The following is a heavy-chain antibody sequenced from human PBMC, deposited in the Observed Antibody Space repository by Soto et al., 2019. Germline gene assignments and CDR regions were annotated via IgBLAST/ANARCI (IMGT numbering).Heavy chain of an antibody. CDR3: ARGSMSVAVAGTGPDYGMDV. CDR2: INPNSGGT. Sequence: QVQLVQSGAEVKKPGASVKVSCKASGYTFTGYYMHWVRQAPGQGLEWMGWINPNSGGTNYAQKFQGRVTMTRDTSISTAYMELSRLRSDDTAVYYCARGSMSVAVAGTGPDYGMDVWVQGTTVTVSS. D-gene: IGHD6-19*01. V-gene: IGHV1-2*02. J-gene: IGHJ6*02. CDR1: GYTFTGYY.